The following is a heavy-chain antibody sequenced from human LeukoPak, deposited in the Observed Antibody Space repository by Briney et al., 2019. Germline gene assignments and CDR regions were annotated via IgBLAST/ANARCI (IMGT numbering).Heavy chain of an antibody. CDR2: INQDGSEK. J-gene: IGHJ4*02. Sequence: PGGSLRLSCVASGFTLSDYSMNWVRQPAGKGLEWVANINQDGSEKYYVDSVKGRFTISRDNAKNSLFLQMNSLRAEDTAVYYCARRDTSGWYYFDYWGQGTLVTVSS. V-gene: IGHV3-7*01. D-gene: IGHD6-19*01. CDR1: GFTLSDYS. CDR3: ARRDTSGWYYFDY.